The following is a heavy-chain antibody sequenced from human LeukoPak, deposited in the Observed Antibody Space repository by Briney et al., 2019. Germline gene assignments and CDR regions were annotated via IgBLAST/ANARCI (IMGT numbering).Heavy chain of an antibody. Sequence: SETLSLTCTVSGYSISSGYYWGWIRQPPGKGLEWIGSIYHSGTTYYNPSLKSRVTISVDTSNNQFSLKLSSVTAADTAVYYCARVESTVVRFDYWGQGTLVTVSS. CDR3: ARVESTVVRFDY. J-gene: IGHJ4*02. CDR2: IYHSGTT. V-gene: IGHV4-38-2*02. D-gene: IGHD4-23*01. CDR1: GYSISSGYY.